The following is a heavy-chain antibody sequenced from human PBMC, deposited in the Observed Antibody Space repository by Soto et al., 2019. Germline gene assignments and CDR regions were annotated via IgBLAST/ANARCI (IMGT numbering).Heavy chain of an antibody. J-gene: IGHJ6*02. V-gene: IGHV4-39*01. Sequence: SETLSLTCTVSGGSISSSSYYWGWIRQPPGKGLEWIGSIYYSGSTYYNPSLKSRVTISVDTSKNQFSLKLSSVTAADTAVYYCARRRYYYGIDVWGQGTTVTVSS. CDR1: GGSISSSSYY. CDR2: IYYSGST. CDR3: ARRRYYYGIDV.